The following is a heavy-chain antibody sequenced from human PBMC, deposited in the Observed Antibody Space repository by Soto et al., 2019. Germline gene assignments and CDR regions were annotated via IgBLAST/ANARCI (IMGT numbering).Heavy chain of an antibody. CDR3: AGYSSGWKLAKGFDP. D-gene: IGHD6-19*01. Sequence: RASVKVSCKASGGTFSSYAISWVRQAPGQGLEWMGGIIPIFGTANYAQKFQGRVTITADESTSTAYMELSSLRSEDTAVYYCAGYSSGWKLAKGFDPWGQGTLVTVSS. CDR2: IIPIFGTA. V-gene: IGHV1-69*13. J-gene: IGHJ5*02. CDR1: GGTFSSYA.